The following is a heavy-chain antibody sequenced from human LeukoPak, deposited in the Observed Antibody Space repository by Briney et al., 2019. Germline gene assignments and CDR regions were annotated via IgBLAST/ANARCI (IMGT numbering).Heavy chain of an antibody. CDR3: ARDRNGIAAAGSSRRAFDI. CDR1: GGSISSYY. D-gene: IGHD6-13*01. J-gene: IGHJ3*02. Sequence: PETLSLTCTVSGGSISSYYWSWIRQPPGKGLEWIGYIYYSGSTNYNPSLKSRVTISVDTSKNQFSLKLSSVTAADTAVYYCARDRNGIAAAGSSRRAFDIWGQGTMVTVSS. V-gene: IGHV4-59*01. CDR2: IYYSGST.